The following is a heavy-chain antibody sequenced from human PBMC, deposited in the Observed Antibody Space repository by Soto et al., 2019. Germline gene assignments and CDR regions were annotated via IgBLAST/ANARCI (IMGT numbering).Heavy chain of an antibody. CDR1: GYTFTSYA. D-gene: IGHD3-3*01. CDR2: INAGNGNT. J-gene: IGHJ4*02. Sequence: ASVKVSCKASGYTFTSYAMHWVRQAPGQRLEWMGWINAGNGNTKYSQKFQGRVTITRDTSASTAYMELSSLRSEDTAVYYCARAGHEWLLYKSYFDYWGQGTLVTVSS. V-gene: IGHV1-3*01. CDR3: ARAGHEWLLYKSYFDY.